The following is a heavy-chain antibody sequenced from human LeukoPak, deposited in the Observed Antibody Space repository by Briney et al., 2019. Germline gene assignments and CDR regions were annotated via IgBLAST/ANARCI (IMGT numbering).Heavy chain of an antibody. Sequence: SETLSLTCSLSGGSISSSNYYWGWIRQPPGKGLEWIGSIYYGGSTYYNPSLKSRVTISVDTSKNQFSLKLSSVTAADTAVYYCARRGVAIDFWGQGTLVTVSS. J-gene: IGHJ4*02. CDR2: IYYGGST. CDR1: GGSISSSNYY. CDR3: ARRGVAIDF. D-gene: IGHD3-3*01. V-gene: IGHV4-39*01.